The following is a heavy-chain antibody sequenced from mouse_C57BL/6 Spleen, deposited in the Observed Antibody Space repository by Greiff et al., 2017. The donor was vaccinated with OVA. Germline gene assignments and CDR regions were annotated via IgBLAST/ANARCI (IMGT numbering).Heavy chain of an antibody. Sequence: QVQLQQPGAELVKPGASVKLSCKASGYTFTSYWMQWVKQRPGQGLEWIGEIDPSDSYTNSNQKFKGKATLTVDTSSSTAYMQLSSLTSEDSAVYYCATGYGNSYAMDYWGQGTSVTVSS. V-gene: IGHV1-50*01. D-gene: IGHD2-1*01. CDR3: ATGYGNSYAMDY. CDR1: GYTFTSYW. J-gene: IGHJ4*01. CDR2: IDPSDSYT.